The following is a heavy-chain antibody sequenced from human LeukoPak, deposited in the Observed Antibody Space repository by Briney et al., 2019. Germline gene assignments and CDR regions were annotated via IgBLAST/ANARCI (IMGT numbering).Heavy chain of an antibody. V-gene: IGHV3-23*01. Sequence: PGGALRLSCAASGFAFSSYAMNWVRQAPGKGLEWVSTISSSGGSTYYADSVKGRFTVSRDNSKNTVFLQMNSLRAEDTAVYYCAKDLGRDGYEIFDYWGQGTLVTVSS. CDR2: ISSSGGST. CDR1: GFAFSSYA. CDR3: AKDLGRDGYEIFDY. J-gene: IGHJ4*02. D-gene: IGHD5-24*01.